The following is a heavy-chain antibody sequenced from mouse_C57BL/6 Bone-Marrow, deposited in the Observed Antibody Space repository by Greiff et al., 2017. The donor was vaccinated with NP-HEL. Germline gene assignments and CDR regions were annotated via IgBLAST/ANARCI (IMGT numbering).Heavy chain of an antibody. V-gene: IGHV1-62-2*01. CDR2: FYPGSGSI. D-gene: IGHD2-1*01. Sequence: VTLVESGAELVKPGASVKLSCKASGYTFTEYTIHWVKQRSGQGLEWIGWFYPGSGSIKYNEKFKDKATLTADKSSSTVYMELSRLTSEDSAVYFCARHEDNHYGNYEGFAYWGQGTLVTVSA. CDR3: ARHEDNHYGNYEGFAY. J-gene: IGHJ3*01. CDR1: GYTFTEYT.